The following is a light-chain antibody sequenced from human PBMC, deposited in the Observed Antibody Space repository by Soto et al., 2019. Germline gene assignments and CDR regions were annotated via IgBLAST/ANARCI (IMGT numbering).Light chain of an antibody. V-gene: IGKV3-20*01. J-gene: IGKJ3*01. Sequence: EIVLTQSPGTLSLSPGERATLSCRASQSVSSSYLAWYQQKPGQAPRLLIYGASSRATGIPDRFSGSGSGTDFTLTISRLEPEDFAVYYCQQYDSSPLGGFTFGPGTKVDIK. CDR2: GAS. CDR1: QSVSSSY. CDR3: QQYDSSPLGGFT.